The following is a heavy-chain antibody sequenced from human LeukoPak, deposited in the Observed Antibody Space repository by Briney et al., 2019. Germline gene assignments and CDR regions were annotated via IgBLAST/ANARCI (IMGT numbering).Heavy chain of an antibody. J-gene: IGHJ5*02. V-gene: IGHV3-15*01. CDR2: IKSESDGGTT. CDR3: TTSGWFDH. CDR1: RFAFSQAW. D-gene: IGHD1-26*01. Sequence: GGSLRLSCVTSRFAFSQAWMSWVRQAPGKGLEWVGRIKSESDGGTTDYAAPVKGRFTISRDDSKNTLFLQMNSLQTEDTAVYYCTTSGWFDHWGQGTLVTVSS.